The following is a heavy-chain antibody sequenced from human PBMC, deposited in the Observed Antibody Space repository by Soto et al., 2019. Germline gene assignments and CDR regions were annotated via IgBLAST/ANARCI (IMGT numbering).Heavy chain of an antibody. D-gene: IGHD1-1*01. Sequence: ASVKVSCKASGYTFTSYYMHWVRQSPVQGLEWMGLINPSGGSTSYAQKFQGRVTITADESTSTAYMELSSLRSEDTAVYYCARDLDHTRSNPFYYYGMDVWGQGTTVTVSS. CDR3: ARDLDHTRSNPFYYYGMDV. CDR2: INPSGGST. CDR1: GYTFTSYY. V-gene: IGHV1-46*01. J-gene: IGHJ6*02.